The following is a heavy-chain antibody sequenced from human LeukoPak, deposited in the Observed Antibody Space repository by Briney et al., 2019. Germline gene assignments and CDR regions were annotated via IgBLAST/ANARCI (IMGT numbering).Heavy chain of an antibody. J-gene: IGHJ4*02. D-gene: IGHD3-10*01. Sequence: EASVKVSCKASGGTFSSYAISWVRQAPGQGLEWMGRIIPILGIANYAQKFQGRVTMTTDTSTSTAYMGLRSLRSDDTAVYYCARDRMVRGVIITYYWGQGTLVTVSS. V-gene: IGHV1-69*04. CDR2: IIPILGIA. CDR3: ARDRMVRGVIITYY. CDR1: GGTFSSYA.